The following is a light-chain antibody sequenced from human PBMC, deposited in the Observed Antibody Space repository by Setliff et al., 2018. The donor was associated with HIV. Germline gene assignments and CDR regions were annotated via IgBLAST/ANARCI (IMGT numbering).Light chain of an antibody. CDR1: SSDIGAYDF. Sequence: QSALTQPASVSGSPGQSITISCTGTSSDIGAYDFVSWYQHHPGKAPKFMIYEVSNRPSGVSNRFPGSKSGNTASLTISGLQAEDEADYHCSSYTTDSTLMFGGGTKVTVL. CDR2: EVS. V-gene: IGLV2-14*01. CDR3: SSYTTDSTLM. J-gene: IGLJ3*02.